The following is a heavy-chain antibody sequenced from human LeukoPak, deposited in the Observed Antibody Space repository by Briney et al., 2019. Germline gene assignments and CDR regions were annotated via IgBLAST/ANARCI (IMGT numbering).Heavy chain of an antibody. CDR1: GGSISSYY. CDR3: ARVFGALRYFDWLLYPWFDP. J-gene: IGHJ5*02. D-gene: IGHD3-9*01. V-gene: IGHV4-59*01. CDR2: IYYSGST. Sequence: KASETLSLTCTVSGGSISSYYWSWIRQPPGKGLEWIGYIYYSGSTNYNPSLKSRVTISVDTSKSQFSLKLSSVTAADTAVYYCARVFGALRYFDWLLYPWFDPWGQGTLVTVSS.